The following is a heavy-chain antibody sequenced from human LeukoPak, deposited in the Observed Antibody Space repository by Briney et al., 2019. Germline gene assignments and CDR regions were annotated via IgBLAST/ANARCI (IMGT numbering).Heavy chain of an antibody. D-gene: IGHD6-13*01. CDR1: AGSINSDY. Sequence: SHTLSLTCTVSAGSINSDYSNCIPPTPQKRLERMGYIYYSGGTDYNPSLKSRVTIAVDTSKNQFSLKVSSVTAADTAVYYCARRASAVGTYYMGVWGKGTTVTASS. J-gene: IGHJ6*03. CDR2: IYYSGGT. V-gene: IGHV4-59*07. CDR3: ARRASAVGTYYMGV.